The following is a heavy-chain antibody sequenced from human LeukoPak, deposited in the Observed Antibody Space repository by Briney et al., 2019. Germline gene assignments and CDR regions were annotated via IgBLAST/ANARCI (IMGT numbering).Heavy chain of an antibody. J-gene: IGHJ4*02. V-gene: IGHV3-7*04. D-gene: IGHD5-12*01. Sequence: GRSLRLSCTASGFTFSRYWMTWVRQAPGKGLEWVANIKEDGSAKYYVDSMKGRFTISRDNAKNSLYLQINSLRAEDTAVYYCARDSPGYGGYSYWGQGTLVTVSS. CDR2: IKEDGSAK. CDR3: ARDSPGYGGYSY. CDR1: GFTFSRYW.